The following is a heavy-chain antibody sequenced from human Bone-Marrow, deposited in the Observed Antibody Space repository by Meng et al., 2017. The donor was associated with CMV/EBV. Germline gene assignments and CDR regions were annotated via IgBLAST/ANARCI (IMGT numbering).Heavy chain of an antibody. V-gene: IGHV2-5*01. D-gene: IGHD3-16*02. CDR3: AHRPLYPNVFDF. CDR1: GFSLNTNGLG. Sequence: SGPTLVKPTQTLTLTCTFSGFSLNTNGLGVGWIRQPPGKALEWLALIYWNDDKRYSPSLRTRLTITKDTSKNQVVLRMTNLYPVDTGTYFCAHRPLYPNVFDFCGQGTVVTVSS. J-gene: IGHJ3*01. CDR2: IYWNDDK.